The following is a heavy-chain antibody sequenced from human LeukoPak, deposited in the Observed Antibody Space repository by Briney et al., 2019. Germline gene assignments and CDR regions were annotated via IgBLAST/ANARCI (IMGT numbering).Heavy chain of an antibody. D-gene: IGHD2-8*01. V-gene: IGHV4-61*05. CDR2: IYYTGST. J-gene: IGHJ5*01. CDR1: GGSISSSSYY. CDR3: ARAVLATKSEHWFDS. Sequence: SETLSLTCTVSGGSISSSSYYWGWIRQPPGKGLEWIGYIYYTGSTNYNSSLKSRVTISVDTSKNQFSLNLSSVTAADTAMYYCARAVLATKSEHWFDSWGQGTLVTVSS.